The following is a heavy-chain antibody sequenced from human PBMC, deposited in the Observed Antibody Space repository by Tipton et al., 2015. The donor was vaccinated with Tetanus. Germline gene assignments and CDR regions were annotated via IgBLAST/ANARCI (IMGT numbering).Heavy chain of an antibody. CDR3: ARAGVASCYTLRCGWFDP. D-gene: IGHD2-2*02. V-gene: IGHV1-18*01. CDR1: GYTFTSYG. Sequence: QLVQSGAEVKKPGASVKVSCKASGYTFTSYGISWVRQAPGQGLEWMGWISAYNGNTNYAQKLQGRVTMTTDTSTSTAYMELRSLRSDDTAVYYCARAGVASCYTLRCGWFDPWGQGTLVTVSS. CDR2: ISAYNGNT. J-gene: IGHJ5*02.